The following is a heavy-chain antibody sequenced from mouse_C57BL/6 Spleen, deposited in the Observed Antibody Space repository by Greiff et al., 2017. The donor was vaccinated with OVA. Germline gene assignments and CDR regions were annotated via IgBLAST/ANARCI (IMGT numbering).Heavy chain of an antibody. CDR2: ISYSGST. CDR3: ARGAYDYEGYWYFDV. CDR1: GYSITSGYD. Sequence: EVKLLESGPGMVKPSQSLSLTCTVTGYSITSGYDWHWIRHFPGNKLEWMGYISYSGSTNYNPSLKSRISITHDTSKNHFFLKLNSVTTEDTATYYCARGAYDYEGYWYFDVWGTGTTVTVSS. J-gene: IGHJ1*03. V-gene: IGHV3-1*01. D-gene: IGHD2-4*01.